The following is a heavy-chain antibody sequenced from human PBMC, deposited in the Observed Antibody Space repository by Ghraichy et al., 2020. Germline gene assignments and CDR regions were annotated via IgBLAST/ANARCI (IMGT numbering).Heavy chain of an antibody. D-gene: IGHD1-14*01. V-gene: IGHV1-46*01. J-gene: IGHJ4*02. CDR2: INPSGGST. Sequence: ASVKVSCKASGYTFTSYYMHWVRQAPGQGLEWMGIINPSGGSTSYAQKFQGRVTMTRDTSTSTVYMELSSLRSEDTAVYYCARDRPGDKKTGWPGGYWGQGTLVTVSS. CDR1: GYTFTSYY. CDR3: ARDRPGDKKTGWPGGY.